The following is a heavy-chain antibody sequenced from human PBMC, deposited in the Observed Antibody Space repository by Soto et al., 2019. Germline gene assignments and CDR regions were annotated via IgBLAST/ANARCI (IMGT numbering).Heavy chain of an antibody. J-gene: IGHJ4*02. Sequence: EVQLLESGGGLVQPGGSLRLSCAASEFSFSSYALNWVRQAPGKGLEWVSAISATGTTTYYADSVKGRFTISRDNSKRTLFLQMDSLSPEDTAVYYCATYSSPFAYWGQGTLVNVSS. CDR1: EFSFSSYA. CDR2: ISATGTTT. D-gene: IGHD6-13*01. V-gene: IGHV3-23*01. CDR3: ATYSSPFAY.